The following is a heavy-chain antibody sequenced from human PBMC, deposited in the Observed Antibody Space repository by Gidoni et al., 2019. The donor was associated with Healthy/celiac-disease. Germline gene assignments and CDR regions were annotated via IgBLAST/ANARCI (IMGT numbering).Heavy chain of an antibody. CDR2: IYTSGST. CDR3: ARVSDWGRGWFDP. V-gene: IGHV4-4*07. CDR1: GGSISSYY. D-gene: IGHD7-27*01. J-gene: IGHJ5*02. Sequence: VPLQESDPSLVKPSETLSLTCPGSGGSISSYYWSWIRQPAGKGLDWIGRIYTSGSTNYNPSLKSRVTMSVDTSKNQFSLKLSSVTAADTAVYYCARVSDWGRGWFDPWGQGTLVTVSS.